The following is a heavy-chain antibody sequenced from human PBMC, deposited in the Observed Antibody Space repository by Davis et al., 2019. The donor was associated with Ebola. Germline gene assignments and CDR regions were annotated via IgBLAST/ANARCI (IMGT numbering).Heavy chain of an antibody. Sequence: AASVKVSCKASGYTFTSYGISWVRQAPGQGREWMGIINPTGGSTSYAQKFQGRVTITAEESTSTAYMELSSLRSEDSAVYYCAREITMVRGGEWFDPWGQGTLVTVSS. D-gene: IGHD3-10*01. J-gene: IGHJ5*02. CDR2: INPTGGST. V-gene: IGHV1-46*01. CDR1: GYTFTSYG. CDR3: AREITMVRGGEWFDP.